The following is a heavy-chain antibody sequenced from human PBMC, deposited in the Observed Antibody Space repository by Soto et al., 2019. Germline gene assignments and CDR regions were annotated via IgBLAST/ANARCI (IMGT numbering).Heavy chain of an antibody. J-gene: IGHJ6*02. CDR2: IYPGDSDT. Sequence: GESLKISCNGSGYSFTSYWIGWVRQMPGKGLEWMGIIYPGDSDTRYSPSFQGQVTISADKSISTAYLQWSSLKASDTAVYYCAREPNYGDYVRGYYYGMDVWGQGTTVTVSS. D-gene: IGHD4-17*01. V-gene: IGHV5-51*01. CDR3: AREPNYGDYVRGYYYGMDV. CDR1: GYSFTSYW.